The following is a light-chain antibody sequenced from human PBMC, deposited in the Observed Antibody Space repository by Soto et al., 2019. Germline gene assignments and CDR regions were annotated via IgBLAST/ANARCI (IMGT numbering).Light chain of an antibody. CDR3: HQYGNTLWT. CDR2: GAS. CDR1: QSVSSN. J-gene: IGKJ1*01. V-gene: IGKV3-15*01. Sequence: EIVMTQSPATLSVSPGEIATLYCSASQSVSSNLAWYQQKPGQAPRLLIYGASTRATGIPARFSGSGSGTEFTLTISRLEPEDFAVYYCHQYGNTLWTFGQGTKVDIK.